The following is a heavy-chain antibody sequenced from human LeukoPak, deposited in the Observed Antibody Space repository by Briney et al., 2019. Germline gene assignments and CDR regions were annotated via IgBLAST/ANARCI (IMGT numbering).Heavy chain of an antibody. CDR3: ARDLAATAGEGFTDY. CDR2: IKQDGSEK. Sequence: GGSRRLSCAASGFTFGSYWMSWFRQAPGKGLEWVANIKQDGSEKYYVDSVEGRFSISRDNAKNSLYLQMNSLRAEDTAVYYCARDLAATAGEGFTDYWGQGTLVTVSS. J-gene: IGHJ4*02. CDR1: GFTFGSYW. D-gene: IGHD1-14*01. V-gene: IGHV3-7*01.